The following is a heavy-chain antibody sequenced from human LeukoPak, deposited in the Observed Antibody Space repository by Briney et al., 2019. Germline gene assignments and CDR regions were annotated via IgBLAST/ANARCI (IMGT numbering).Heavy chain of an antibody. CDR1: GFTFSDYY. CDR2: ISSSSSYT. Sequence: PGGSLGLSCAASGFTFSDYYMSWIRQAPGKGLEWVSYISSSSSYTNYADSVKGRFTISRDNAKNSLYLQMNSLRAEDTAVYYCARDPRGYCSSTSCYAGRLGMDVWGQGTTVTVSS. D-gene: IGHD2-2*01. V-gene: IGHV3-11*06. J-gene: IGHJ6*02. CDR3: ARDPRGYCSSTSCYAGRLGMDV.